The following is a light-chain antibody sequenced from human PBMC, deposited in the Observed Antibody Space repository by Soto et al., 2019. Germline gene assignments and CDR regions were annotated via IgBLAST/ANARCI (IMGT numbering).Light chain of an antibody. CDR3: AAWDGSLNGQV. J-gene: IGLJ1*01. CDR1: SSNIGSNS. CDR2: SNN. V-gene: IGLV1-44*01. Sequence: QSALTQPPSASGTPGQRVTISCSGSSSNIGSNSFNWYQQLPGTAPKLLIFSNNQRPSGVPYRFSGSKFGTSASLAISGLQSEDEADYYCAAWDGSLNGQVFGTGTKVTVL.